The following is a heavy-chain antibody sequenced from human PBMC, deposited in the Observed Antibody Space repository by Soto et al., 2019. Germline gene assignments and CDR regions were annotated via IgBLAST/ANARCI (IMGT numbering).Heavy chain of an antibody. D-gene: IGHD6-13*01. J-gene: IGHJ5*02. V-gene: IGHV4-59*01. Sequence: ETLALTFIASTSTIRCYYSSRTLQPPGKGLEWIVYIYYSGSTNYHPSLKSRVTIAVDTSKNQFSLKLSSVTAADTAVYYCARAPIAENWFDPWGQGTLVTVSS. CDR2: IYYSGST. CDR1: TSTIRCYY. CDR3: ARAPIAENWFDP.